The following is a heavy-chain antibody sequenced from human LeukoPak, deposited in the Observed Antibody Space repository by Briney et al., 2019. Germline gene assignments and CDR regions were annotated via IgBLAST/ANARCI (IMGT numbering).Heavy chain of an antibody. CDR1: RFPFTSSA. J-gene: IGHJ4*02. CDR2: ISYDGSTK. D-gene: IGHD4-17*01. CDR3: ARGEKTTAGDYFDY. V-gene: IGHV3-30-3*01. Sequence: SGRSLRLSCAPSRFPFTSSAMHSVRQAPGKGLEWVAVISYDGSTKYYADSVKGRFTISRDNSENTLYLQMNSLRVEDTAVYYCARGEKTTAGDYFDYWRQGTLVTVSS.